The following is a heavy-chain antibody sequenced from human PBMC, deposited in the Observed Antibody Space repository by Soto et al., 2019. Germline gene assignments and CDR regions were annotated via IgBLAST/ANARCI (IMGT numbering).Heavy chain of an antibody. CDR3: ARVRFRCGTSGPEASGFEY. V-gene: IGHV2-70*01. CDR2: IDWDEDK. D-gene: IGHD2-2*01. Sequence: SGPTLVNPTQTLTLTCTFSGFSLSTGGMCVSWIRQPPGKALEWLALIDWDEDKFYSTSLKTRLTLSKDASKNQVVLTMTNMDPADTATYPCARVRFRCGTSGPEASGFEYWGQGALVTVSS. J-gene: IGHJ4*02. CDR1: GFSLSTGGMC.